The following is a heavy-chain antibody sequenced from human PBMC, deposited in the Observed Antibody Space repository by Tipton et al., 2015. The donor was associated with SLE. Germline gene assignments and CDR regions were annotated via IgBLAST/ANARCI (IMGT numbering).Heavy chain of an antibody. Sequence: TLSLTCTVSGGSTSSYYWSWIRQPPGKGLEWIGYIYTSGSTNYNPSLKSRVTISVDTSKNQFSLKLSSVTAADTAVYYCARQWQQLPTLFDYWGQGTLVTVSS. V-gene: IGHV4-4*09. CDR2: IYTSGST. J-gene: IGHJ4*02. CDR3: ARQWQQLPTLFDY. CDR1: GGSTSSYY. D-gene: IGHD6-13*01.